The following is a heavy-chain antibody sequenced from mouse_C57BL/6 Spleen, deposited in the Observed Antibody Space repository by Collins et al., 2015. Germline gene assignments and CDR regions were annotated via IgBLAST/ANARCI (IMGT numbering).Heavy chain of an antibody. CDR1: GYTFTSYW. CDR2: IYPSDSET. CDR3: ARVTTVVAHIDV. Sequence: QVQLQQPGAELVRPGSSVKLSCKASGYTFTSYWMDWVKQRPGQGLEWIGNIYPSDSETHYNQKFKDKATLTVDKSSSTAYMQLSSLTSEDSAVYYCARVTTVVAHIDVWGTGTTVTVSS. V-gene: IGHV1-61*01. D-gene: IGHD1-1*01. J-gene: IGHJ1*03.